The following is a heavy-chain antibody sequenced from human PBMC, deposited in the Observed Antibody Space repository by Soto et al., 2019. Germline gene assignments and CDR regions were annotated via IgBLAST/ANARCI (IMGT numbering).Heavy chain of an antibody. V-gene: IGHV3-23*01. D-gene: IGHD1-1*01. CDR2: ISGGGNDA. CDR1: GLTFSSYA. J-gene: IGHJ4*02. Sequence: EVQLLESWGGLVQPGRSLLLSCAASGLTFSSYAMSWVRQAPGKGLEWVSSISGGGNDAYYADSVKSRFTISRDNSKNTLYLQMNSLRADDTAVHYCARSLFLATTDSEPFDYWGQVTLVTVSS. CDR3: ARSLFLATTDSEPFDY.